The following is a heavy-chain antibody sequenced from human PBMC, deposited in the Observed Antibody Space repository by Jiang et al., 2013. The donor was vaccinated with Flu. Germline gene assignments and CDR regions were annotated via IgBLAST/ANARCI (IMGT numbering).Heavy chain of an antibody. CDR2: INPNSGGT. J-gene: IGHJ5*02. D-gene: IGHD1-26*01. V-gene: IGHV1-2*04. CDR1: GYTFTGYY. CDR3: ARGALVGATPWWFDP. Sequence: GAEVKKPGASVKVSCKASGYTFTGYYMHWVRQAPGQGLEWMGWINPNSGGTNYAQKFQGWVTMTRDTSISTAYMELSRLRSDDTAVYYCARGALVGATPWWFDPWGQGTLVTVSS.